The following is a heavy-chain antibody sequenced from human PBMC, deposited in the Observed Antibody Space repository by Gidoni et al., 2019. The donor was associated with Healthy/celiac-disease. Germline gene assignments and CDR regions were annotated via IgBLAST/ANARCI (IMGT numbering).Heavy chain of an antibody. Sequence: EVQLLESGGGLVQPGGSLRLSCAASGFTFSRYAMSWVRQAPGKGLEWVSAIRGSGGSTYYADSVKGRFTISRDNSKNTLYLQMNSLRAEDTAVYYCAKVPAGPRGAPYGGFDPWGQGTLVTVSS. CDR3: AKVPAGPRGAPYGGFDP. CDR1: GFTFSRYA. CDR2: IRGSGGST. D-gene: IGHD3-10*01. V-gene: IGHV3-23*01. J-gene: IGHJ5*02.